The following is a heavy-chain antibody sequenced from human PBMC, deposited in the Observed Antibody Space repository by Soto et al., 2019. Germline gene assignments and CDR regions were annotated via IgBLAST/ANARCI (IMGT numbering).Heavy chain of an antibody. Sequence: PSETLSLTCTVSGDSISSTSYYWGWIRQPPGKGLEWIGSIYYSGSTYYNPSLKSRVTISVDTSKNQFSLKLYSVTAADTAVYYCARHWVVVAATIYWFDPRGQGTLVPVSS. CDR3: ARHWVVVAATIYWFDP. D-gene: IGHD2-15*01. J-gene: IGHJ5*02. CDR2: IYYSGST. CDR1: GDSISSTSYY. V-gene: IGHV4-39*01.